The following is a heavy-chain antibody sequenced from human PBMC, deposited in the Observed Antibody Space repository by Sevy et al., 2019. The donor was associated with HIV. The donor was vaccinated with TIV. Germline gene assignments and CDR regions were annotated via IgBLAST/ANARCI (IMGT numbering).Heavy chain of an antibody. CDR2: FYYSGRT. J-gene: IGHJ6*02. Sequence: SETLSLTCTVSGGSISGYYWSWIRQPPGKGLEWIGYFYYSGRTKYNPSLKSRVTISVDTSKNQFSLKLSSVTAADTAVYHCTTCSPDYYYGMDVWGQGTTVTVSS. D-gene: IGHD2-15*01. CDR3: TTCSPDYYYGMDV. V-gene: IGHV4-59*03. CDR1: GGSISGYY.